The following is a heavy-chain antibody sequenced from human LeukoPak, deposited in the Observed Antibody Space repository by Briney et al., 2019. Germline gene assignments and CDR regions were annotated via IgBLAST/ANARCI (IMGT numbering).Heavy chain of an antibody. CDR3: ARGVILTRFDY. CDR1: GGSITSTRYY. CDR2: VYTSGTT. J-gene: IGHJ4*02. Sequence: SETLSLTCTVSGGSITSTRYYWSWIRQPAGKGLEWIGRVYTSGTTNYNPSLKSRVTISLDTSKNQFSLKLTSVTAADTAVYYCARGVILTRFDYWGQGILVTVSS. D-gene: IGHD3-9*01. V-gene: IGHV4-61*02.